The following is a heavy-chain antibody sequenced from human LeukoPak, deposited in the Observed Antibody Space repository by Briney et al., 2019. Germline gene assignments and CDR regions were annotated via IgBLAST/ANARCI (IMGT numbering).Heavy chain of an antibody. CDR3: ARALTAIKDLDY. CDR1: GGSFSGYY. CDR2: INHSGST. Sequence: SETLSLTCAVYGGSFSGYYWSWIRQPPGKGLEWIGEINHSGSTNYNPSLKSRVTISVDTSKNQFSLKLSSVTAADTAVYYCARALTAIKDLDYWGQGTLVTVSS. J-gene: IGHJ4*02. V-gene: IGHV4-34*01. D-gene: IGHD2-21*02.